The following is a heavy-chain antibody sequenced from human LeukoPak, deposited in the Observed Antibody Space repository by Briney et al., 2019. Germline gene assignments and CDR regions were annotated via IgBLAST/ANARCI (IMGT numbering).Heavy chain of an antibody. D-gene: IGHD6-13*01. CDR3: ARHFRADGYSSSWHYFDY. CDR1: GGSISSYY. Sequence: SETLSLTCTVSGGSISSYYWSWIRQPPGKGLEWIGYIYYSGSTNYNPSLKSRVTISVDTSKNQFSLKLSSVTAADTAVYYCARHFRADGYSSSWHYFDYWGQGTLVTVSS. J-gene: IGHJ4*02. V-gene: IGHV4-59*08. CDR2: IYYSGST.